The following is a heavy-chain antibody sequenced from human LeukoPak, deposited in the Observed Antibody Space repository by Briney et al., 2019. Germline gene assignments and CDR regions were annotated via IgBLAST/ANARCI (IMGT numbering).Heavy chain of an antibody. J-gene: IGHJ5*02. D-gene: IGHD3-22*01. V-gene: IGHV3-66*02. CDR1: GVTVSNNC. CDR2: IYSGGST. Sequence: GGSLRLSCAASGVTVSNNCMTWVRQPPGKGLEWVSVIYSGGSTYYADSVKGRFTISRDNSKNTLYLQMNSLRAEDTAVYYCAKGSGYSWGQGTLVTASS. CDR3: AKGSGYS.